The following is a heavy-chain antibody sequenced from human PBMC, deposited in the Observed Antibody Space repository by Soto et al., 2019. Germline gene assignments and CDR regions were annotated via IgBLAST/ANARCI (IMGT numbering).Heavy chain of an antibody. D-gene: IGHD6-19*01. Sequence: SETLSLTCTVSGGSISSGGYYWSWIRQHPGKGLEWIGYIYYSGSTYYNPSLKSRVTISVDTSKNQFSLKLSSVTAAGTAVYYCARGSIAVAGTPGTWGQGTLVTVSS. CDR3: ARGSIAVAGTPGT. CDR1: GGSISSGGYY. J-gene: IGHJ5*02. CDR2: IYYSGST. V-gene: IGHV4-31*03.